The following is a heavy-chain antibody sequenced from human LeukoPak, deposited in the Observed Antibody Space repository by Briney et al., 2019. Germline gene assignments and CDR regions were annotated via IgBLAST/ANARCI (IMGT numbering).Heavy chain of an antibody. J-gene: IGHJ4*02. CDR3: ARGGHLSDGSFDY. CDR1: GGSISSYY. CDR2: IYYSGST. D-gene: IGHD3-3*02. V-gene: IGHV4-59*01. Sequence: SETLSLTCTVSGGSISSYYWSWIRQPPGKGLEWIGYIYYSGSTNYNPSLKSRVTISVDTSKNQFSLKLSSVTAADTAVYYCARGGHLSDGSFDYWGQGTLATVSS.